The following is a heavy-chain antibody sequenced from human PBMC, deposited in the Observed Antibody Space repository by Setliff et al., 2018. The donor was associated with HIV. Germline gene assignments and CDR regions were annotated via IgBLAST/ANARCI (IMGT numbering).Heavy chain of an antibody. D-gene: IGHD2-21*02. J-gene: IGHJ6*02. Sequence: ASVKVSCKASGYTFTNYYMHWVRQAPGQGLEWMGIIYPGGESTTYAQRFQGRVTMTTDRSTSTVYMELSSLRSEDTAVYYCARDGGDLSLAYYLYYGMDVWGQGTTVTVSS. CDR3: ARDGGDLSLAYYLYYGMDV. CDR1: GYTFTNYY. CDR2: IYPGGEST. V-gene: IGHV1-46*01.